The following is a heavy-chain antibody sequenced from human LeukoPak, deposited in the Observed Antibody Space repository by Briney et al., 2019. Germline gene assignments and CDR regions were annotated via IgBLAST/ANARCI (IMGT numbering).Heavy chain of an antibody. Sequence: SETLSLTCTVSGGSISSSSYYWGWIRQPPGKGLEWIGSIYYSGSTYYNPSLKSRVTISVDTSKNQFSLKLSSVTAADTAVYYCATRNGDYAMFQDYWGQGTLVTVSS. CDR2: IYYSGST. D-gene: IGHD4-17*01. V-gene: IGHV4-39*01. CDR3: ATRNGDYAMFQDY. J-gene: IGHJ4*02. CDR1: GGSISSSSYY.